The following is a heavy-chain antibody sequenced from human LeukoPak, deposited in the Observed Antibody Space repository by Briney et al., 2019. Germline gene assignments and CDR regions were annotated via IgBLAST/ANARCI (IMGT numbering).Heavy chain of an antibody. CDR3: AREGSQGYCSSTICYGGFDY. J-gene: IGHJ4*02. D-gene: IGHD2-2*01. CDR2: IIPIFGTA. Sequence: SVKVSCKASGGTFSSYAISWVRQAPGQGLEWMGGIIPIFGTANYAQKFQGRVTITADESTSTAYMELSSLRSEDTAVYYCAREGSQGYCSSTICYGGFDYWGQGTLVTVSS. V-gene: IGHV1-69*13. CDR1: GGTFSSYA.